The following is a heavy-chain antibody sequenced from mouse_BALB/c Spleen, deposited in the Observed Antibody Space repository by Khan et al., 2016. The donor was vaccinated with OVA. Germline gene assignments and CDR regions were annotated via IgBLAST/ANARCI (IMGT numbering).Heavy chain of an antibody. V-gene: IGHV1-20*02. CDR2: INPHIGET. CDR3: ARKNGSDFDY. Sequence: EVELVESGPELVKPGASVKISCKASGYSFTGYFMNWVMQSHGKSLEWIGRINPHIGETFYNQKFKGKAILTVDESSSTVNMELRSLASEDSAVYYCARKNGSDFDYWGQGTTLTVSS. J-gene: IGHJ2*01. CDR1: GYSFTGYF. D-gene: IGHD1-1*01.